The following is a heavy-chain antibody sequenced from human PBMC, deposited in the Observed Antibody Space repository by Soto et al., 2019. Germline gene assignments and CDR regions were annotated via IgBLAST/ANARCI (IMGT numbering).Heavy chain of an antibody. V-gene: IGHV3-21*01. D-gene: IGHD3-22*01. J-gene: IGHJ3*02. CDR1: GFTFSSYS. CDR3: ARDHYDYSGYCVRRTDYAFDS. CDR2: ISSSSSYI. Sequence: PGGSLRLSCAASGFTFSSYSMNWVRQAPGKGLEWVSFISSSSSYIYYADSVKGRFTISRDNAKNSLYLQMNSLRAEATAVYYFARDHYDYSGYCVRRTDYAFDSWGQGTMVTVSS.